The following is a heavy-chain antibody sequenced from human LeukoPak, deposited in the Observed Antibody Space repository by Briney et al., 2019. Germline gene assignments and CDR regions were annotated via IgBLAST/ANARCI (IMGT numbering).Heavy chain of an antibody. J-gene: IGHJ3*02. CDR3: ARVGGSNAFDT. D-gene: IGHD1-26*01. CDR1: GFTFSSYW. Sequence: PGGSLRLSCAASGFTFSSYWVHWVRQAPGKGLVWVLPINSDGSSTSYADSVKGRFTISRDNATNTLSLQMNSLRAEDTAVYYCARVGGSNAFDTWGQGTMVIVSS. CDR2: INSDGSST. V-gene: IGHV3-74*01.